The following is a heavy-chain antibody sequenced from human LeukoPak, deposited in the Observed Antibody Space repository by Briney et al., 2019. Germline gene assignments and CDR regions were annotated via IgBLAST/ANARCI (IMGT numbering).Heavy chain of an antibody. CDR1: GFSFVSYA. V-gene: IGHV3-30*01. Sequence: PGGSLRLACAASGFSFVSYAMRCARQAPGKGIGWVAAISDDGSNKYYADSVKGRFTISRDNSKNTLYLQMNSLRAEDTAVYYCARDGRYCSGGSCYNWFDPGGQGTLVTVSS. CDR3: ARDGRYCSGGSCYNWFDP. CDR2: ISDDGSNK. J-gene: IGHJ5*02. D-gene: IGHD2-15*01.